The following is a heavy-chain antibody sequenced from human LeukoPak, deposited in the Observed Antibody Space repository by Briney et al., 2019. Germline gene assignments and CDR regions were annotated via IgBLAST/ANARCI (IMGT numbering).Heavy chain of an antibody. Sequence: GGSLRLSCAASGFTFSSYAMHWVRQAPGKGLEWVAVISYDGSNKYYADSVKGRFTISRDNSKNTLYLQMNSLRAEDTAVYYCARDLREYDFWSGYYYYYYYGMDVWGQGTTVTVSS. CDR3: ARDLREYDFWSGYYYYYYYGMDV. J-gene: IGHJ6*02. CDR2: ISYDGSNK. V-gene: IGHV3-30-3*01. CDR1: GFTFSSYA. D-gene: IGHD3-3*01.